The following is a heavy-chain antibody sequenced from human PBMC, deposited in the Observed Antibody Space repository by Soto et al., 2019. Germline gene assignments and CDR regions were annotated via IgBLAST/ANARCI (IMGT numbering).Heavy chain of an antibody. J-gene: IGHJ4*02. CDR3: ARDKLPLEAGGFDY. D-gene: IGHD2-15*01. Sequence: SVKVACKASGCTFSSYAISGVRHAPGQGLEWMGGIIPIFGTANYAQKFQGRVTITADESTSTAYMELSSLRSEDTAVYYCARDKLPLEAGGFDYWGQGTLVTVSS. CDR2: IIPIFGTA. V-gene: IGHV1-69*13. CDR1: GCTFSSYA.